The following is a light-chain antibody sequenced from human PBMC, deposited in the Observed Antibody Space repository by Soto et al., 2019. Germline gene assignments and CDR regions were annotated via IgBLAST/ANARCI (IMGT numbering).Light chain of an antibody. V-gene: IGKV3-20*01. CDR1: QSVSSSS. Sequence: EIVLTQSPGTLSLSPGERATLSCRASQSVSSSSLAWYQQKRGQAPRLLIYGASSRATGIPDRFSGSGSGTDFTLTISRLEPEDFAVYYFQQYNNWPPMYTFGQGTKLEIK. CDR3: QQYNNWPPMYT. CDR2: GAS. J-gene: IGKJ2*01.